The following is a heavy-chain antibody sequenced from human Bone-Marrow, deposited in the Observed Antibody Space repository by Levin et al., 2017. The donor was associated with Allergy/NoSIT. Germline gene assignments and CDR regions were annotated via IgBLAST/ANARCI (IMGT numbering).Heavy chain of an antibody. Sequence: GGSLRLSCAGSGITVSSNYMNWVRQAPGKGLEWVSVLYSGGSTYYAESVKGRFTISRDNTKNTLYLQMNSLRAEDTAVYYCARDREGGWTTEYGMDVWGQGTTDTVSS. CDR1: GITVSSNY. CDR3: ARDREGGWTTEYGMDV. J-gene: IGHJ6*02. V-gene: IGHV3-66*01. CDR2: LYSGGST. D-gene: IGHD1-1*01.